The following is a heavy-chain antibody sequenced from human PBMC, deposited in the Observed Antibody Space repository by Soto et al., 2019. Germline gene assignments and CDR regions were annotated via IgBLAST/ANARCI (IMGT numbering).Heavy chain of an antibody. CDR1: RGSISDYY. D-gene: IGHD3-10*01. Sequence: SETLSLTCTVSRGSISDYYWSWIRQLPGKGLEWIGFIYYTGNTKYNPSLNGRVTMSMDTSNNQFSLKLSSVTAADTAVYYCARESAGSGRNNWFDPWGQGTLVTVSS. V-gene: IGHV4-59*13. J-gene: IGHJ5*02. CDR3: ARESAGSGRNNWFDP. CDR2: IYYTGNT.